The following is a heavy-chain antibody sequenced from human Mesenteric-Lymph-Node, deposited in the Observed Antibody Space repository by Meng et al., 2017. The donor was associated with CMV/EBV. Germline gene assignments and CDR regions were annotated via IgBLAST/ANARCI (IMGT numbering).Heavy chain of an antibody. CDR2: MNPGSGYI. CDR1: GYTFTSYY. J-gene: IGHJ5*01. CDR3: ARLIVGATDWFDS. Sequence: ASVKVSCKASGYTFTSYYMHWVRQAPGQGLEWMGWMNPGSGYIGYAQKFQGRVSITTDTSISTAFLEVNSLTSDDTAMYYCARLIVGATDWFDSWGQGTPVTVSS. V-gene: IGHV1-8*03. D-gene: IGHD1-26*01.